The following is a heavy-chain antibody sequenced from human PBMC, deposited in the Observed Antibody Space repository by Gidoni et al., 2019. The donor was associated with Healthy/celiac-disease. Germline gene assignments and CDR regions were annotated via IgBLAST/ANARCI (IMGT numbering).Heavy chain of an antibody. CDR1: FSSYA. CDR2: ISGSGGST. CDR3: AKGDGDGYNYYYYYYMDV. Sequence: FSSYAMSWVRQAPGKGLEWVSAISGSGGSTYYADSVKGRFTISRDNSKNTLYLQMNSLRAEDTAVYYCAKGDGDGYNYYYYYYMDVWGKGTTVTVSS. D-gene: IGHD5-12*01. V-gene: IGHV3-23*01. J-gene: IGHJ6*03.